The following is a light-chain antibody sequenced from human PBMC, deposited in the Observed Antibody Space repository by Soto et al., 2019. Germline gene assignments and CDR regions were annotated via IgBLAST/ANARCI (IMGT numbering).Light chain of an antibody. CDR2: WAS. V-gene: IGKV4-1*01. CDR3: QQYYSTMYT. J-gene: IGKJ2*01. CDR1: QSVLYSSNNRDS. Sequence: DIVMTQSPDSLAVSLGERATINCKSSQSVLYSSNNRDSLAWYQQKPGLPPKLLIYWASIRASGVPDRFSGGGSGTDFTRTISSLQAEDVAVYYCQQYYSTMYTFGRGTKLEIK.